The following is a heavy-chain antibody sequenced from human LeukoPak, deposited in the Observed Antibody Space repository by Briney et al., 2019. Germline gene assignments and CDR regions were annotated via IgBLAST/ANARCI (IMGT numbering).Heavy chain of an antibody. D-gene: IGHD2-2*01. J-gene: IGHJ4*02. Sequence: GGSLRLSCAASGFTFSSNYMSWVRQAPGKGLEWGSVIYSGGSTCYADSVKGRLTISRDNSKNTLYLQMNSLRAEDTAVYYCARGLNVVVPAAMNYFDYWGQGTLVTVSS. CDR3: ARGLNVVVPAAMNYFDY. CDR1: GFTFSSNY. CDR2: IYSGGST. V-gene: IGHV3-66*01.